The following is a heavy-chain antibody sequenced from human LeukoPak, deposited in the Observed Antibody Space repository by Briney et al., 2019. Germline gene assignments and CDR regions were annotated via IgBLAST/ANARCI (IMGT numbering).Heavy chain of an antibody. D-gene: IGHD2-2*01. V-gene: IGHV3-15*01. Sequence: GGSLRLSCAASGFTFSNAWMSWVRQAPGKGXXXXXXXXXXXXXXXXDYAAPVKGRFTISRDDSKNTLYLQMNSLKTEDTAVYYCTTDSYRIVVVPAAADYYYYYGMDVWGKGTTVTVSS. CDR3: TTDSYRIVVVPAAADYYYYYGMDV. CDR2: XXXXXXXXXX. J-gene: IGHJ6*04. CDR1: GFTFSNAW.